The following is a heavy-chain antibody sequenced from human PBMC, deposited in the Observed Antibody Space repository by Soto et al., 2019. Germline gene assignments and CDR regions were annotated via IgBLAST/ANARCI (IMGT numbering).Heavy chain of an antibody. CDR3: AKDITDPGKLVTPFDY. Sequence: PGGSLRLSCAASGFTFDDYAMHWVRQAPGKGPEWVSGISWNSGSIGYADSVKGRFTISRDNAKNSLYLQMNSLRAEDTALYYCAKDITDPGKLVTPFDYWGQGTLVTVSS. D-gene: IGHD6-13*01. J-gene: IGHJ4*02. V-gene: IGHV3-9*01. CDR2: ISWNSGSI. CDR1: GFTFDDYA.